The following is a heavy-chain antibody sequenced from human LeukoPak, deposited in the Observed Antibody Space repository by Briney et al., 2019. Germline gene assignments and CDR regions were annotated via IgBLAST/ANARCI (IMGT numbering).Heavy chain of an antibody. J-gene: IGHJ4*02. CDR1: GFTFSVFW. Sequence: GGSLRLSCAASGFTFSVFWMFWVRQAPGQGLVWVSHRRSTNYADSVKGRFTISRDNARNTLYLQLNSLTAEDTAVYYCAMGYKSACSWDYWGQGTLVTVSS. V-gene: IGHV3-74*01. CDR2: RRST. D-gene: IGHD5-18*01. CDR3: AMGYKSACSWDY.